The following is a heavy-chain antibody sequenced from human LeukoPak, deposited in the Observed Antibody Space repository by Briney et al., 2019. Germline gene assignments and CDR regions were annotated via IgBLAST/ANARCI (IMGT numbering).Heavy chain of an antibody. D-gene: IGHD6-25*01. V-gene: IGHV3-7*01. CDR3: ARFAAGGSYYYYMDV. J-gene: IGHJ6*03. Sequence: GGSLRLSCAASGFTFSTYWMGWVRQAPGKGLEWVAKIKPDGSEKDHVDSVKGRFTISRDNAKNSLYLQMNSLRADDTAVYYCARFAAGGSYYYYMDVWGEGTTVTVSS. CDR2: IKPDGSEK. CDR1: GFTFSTYW.